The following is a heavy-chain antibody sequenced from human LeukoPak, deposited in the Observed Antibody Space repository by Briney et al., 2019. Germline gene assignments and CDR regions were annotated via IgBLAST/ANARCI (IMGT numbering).Heavy chain of an antibody. CDR2: IWYDGSNQ. CDR3: ARETSSSSWYQLAY. V-gene: IGHV3-33*01. CDR1: GFTFSRNG. J-gene: IGHJ4*02. Sequence: GRSLRLSCAASGFTFSRNGMHWVRQAPGKGLEWVAVIWYDGSNQYYADSVKGRFTISRDNSKNTLYLRMNSLRDDDTAVYYCARETSSSSWYQLAYWGQGTLVTVSS. D-gene: IGHD6-13*01.